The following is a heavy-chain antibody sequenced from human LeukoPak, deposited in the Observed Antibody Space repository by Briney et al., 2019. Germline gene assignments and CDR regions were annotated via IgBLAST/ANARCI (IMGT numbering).Heavy chain of an antibody. D-gene: IGHD3-10*01. Sequence: AGSLRLSCAASGFTFSSYEMNWVRQAPGKGLEWVSYISSRGTTIYYADSVKGRFTISRDNAKNSLYLQMNSLRDEDTAVYYCARVYGSGGYSIDYWGQGTLVTVSS. CDR2: ISSRGTTI. CDR3: ARVYGSGGYSIDY. J-gene: IGHJ4*02. CDR1: GFTFSSYE. V-gene: IGHV3-48*03.